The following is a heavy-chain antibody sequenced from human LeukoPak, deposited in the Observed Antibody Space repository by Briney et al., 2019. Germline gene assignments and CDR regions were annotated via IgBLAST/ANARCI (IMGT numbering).Heavy chain of an antibody. J-gene: IGHJ5*02. CDR3: VRASHYGSGRDWFDP. Sequence: PGGSLRLSCAASGFIFSTYEMNWVRQAPGKGLEWVSYISSSARTLYYADSVKGRFTISRDNAKNSLYLQMNSLRAEDTAVYYCVRASHYGSGRDWFDPWGQGTLVTVSS. V-gene: IGHV3-48*03. CDR2: ISSSARTL. CDR1: GFIFSTYE. D-gene: IGHD3-10*01.